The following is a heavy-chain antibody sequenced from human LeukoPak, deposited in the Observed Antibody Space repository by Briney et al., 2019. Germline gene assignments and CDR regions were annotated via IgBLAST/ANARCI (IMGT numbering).Heavy chain of an antibody. CDR3: ATDFYDST. V-gene: IGHV3-15*07. D-gene: IGHD3-22*01. CDR1: GFTFSNAW. J-gene: IGHJ5*02. CDR2: IRSNSDGRTI. Sequence: GGSLRLSCATSGFTFSNAWMNWVRQAPGKGLEWVGRIRSNSDGRTIDYAAPVKGRFTLSRDDSKTTLYLQMNSLQTEDTAVYYCATDFYDSTWGQGTLVTVSS.